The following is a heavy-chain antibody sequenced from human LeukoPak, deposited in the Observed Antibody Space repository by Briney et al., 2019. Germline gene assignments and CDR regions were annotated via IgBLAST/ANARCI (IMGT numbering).Heavy chain of an antibody. Sequence: GGSLRLSCAASGFTFSHYSMNWVRQAPGKGLEWVSSIGSSSSSIYYADSVKGRFTISRDNAKNSLYLQMNSLRAEDTAVYYCARAVAVLKPFDYWGQGTLVTVSS. D-gene: IGHD6-19*01. CDR3: ARAVAVLKPFDY. J-gene: IGHJ4*02. V-gene: IGHV3-21*01. CDR2: IGSSSSSI. CDR1: GFTFSHYS.